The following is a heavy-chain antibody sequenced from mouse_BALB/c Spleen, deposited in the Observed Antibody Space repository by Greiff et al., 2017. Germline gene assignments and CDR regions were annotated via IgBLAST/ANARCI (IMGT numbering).Heavy chain of an antibody. CDR3: TRWGLPHAMDY. D-gene: IGHD5-5*01. J-gene: IGHJ4*01. CDR1: GYTFTSYY. CDR2: INPSNGGT. Sequence: VQLVESGAELVKPGASVKLSCKASGYTFTSYYMYWVKQRPGQGLEWIGEINPSNGGTNFNEKFKSKATLTVDKSSSTAYMQLSSLTSEDSAVYYCTRWGLPHAMDYWGQGTSVTVSS. V-gene: IGHV1S81*02.